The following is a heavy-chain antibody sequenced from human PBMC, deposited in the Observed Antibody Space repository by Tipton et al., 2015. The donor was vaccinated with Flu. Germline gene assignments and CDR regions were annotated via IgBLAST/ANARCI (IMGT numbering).Heavy chain of an antibody. CDR1: GYTFTGYY. Sequence: QSGAEVKKPGASVKVSCKASGYTFTGYYMHWVRQAPGQGLEWMGRINPNSGGTNYAQKVQGRVTMTRDTSISTAYMELSRLRSDDTAVYYGARGTIAGGGDYWGQGTLVTVSS. CDR3: ARGTIAGGGDY. V-gene: IGHV1-2*06. CDR2: INPNSGGT. D-gene: IGHD6-13*01. J-gene: IGHJ4*02.